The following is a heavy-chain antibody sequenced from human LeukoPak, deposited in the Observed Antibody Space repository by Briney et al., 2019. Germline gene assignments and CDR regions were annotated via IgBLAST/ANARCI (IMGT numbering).Heavy chain of an antibody. CDR3: ARGVIVADLRLGESYYFDY. J-gene: IGHJ4*02. CDR2: IYYSGST. V-gene: IGHV4-61*01. Sequence: TSETLSLTCTVSGVSISSGNYYWSWIRQPPGKGLEWIGYIYYSGSTNYNPSLKSRVTISVDTSKNQFSLKLSSVTAADTAVYYCARGVIVADLRLGESYYFDYWGQGTLVTVSS. CDR1: GVSISSGNYY. D-gene: IGHD3-16*01.